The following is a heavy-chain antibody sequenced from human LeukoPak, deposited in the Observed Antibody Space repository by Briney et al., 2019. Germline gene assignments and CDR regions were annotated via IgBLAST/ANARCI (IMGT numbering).Heavy chain of an antibody. CDR1: GFTFSTYW. V-gene: IGHV3-74*01. Sequence: SGGSLRLSCAASGFTFSTYWRYWVRQAPGKGLVWVSRIDSDGSITTYADSVKGRFTISRDNAKNTVYLQMNSLRAEDTAVYYCGRAFYYDGAGYYYDYWGQGTLVTVSS. CDR3: GRAFYYDGAGYYYDY. CDR2: IDSDGSIT. D-gene: IGHD3-22*01. J-gene: IGHJ4*02.